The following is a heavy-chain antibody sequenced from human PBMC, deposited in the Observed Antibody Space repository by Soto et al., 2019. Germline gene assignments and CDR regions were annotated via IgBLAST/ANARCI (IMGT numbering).Heavy chain of an antibody. J-gene: IGHJ6*02. D-gene: IGHD1-1*01. CDR2: IWYDGSNK. CDR3: ARAFRTTAYYYYYGMDV. V-gene: IGHV3-33*01. Sequence: GGSLRLSCAASGFTFSSYGMHWVRQAPGKGLEWVAVIWYDGSNKYYADSVKGRFTISRDNSKNTLYLQMNSLRAEDTAVYYCARAFRTTAYYYYYGMDVWGQGTTVTVSS. CDR1: GFTFSSYG.